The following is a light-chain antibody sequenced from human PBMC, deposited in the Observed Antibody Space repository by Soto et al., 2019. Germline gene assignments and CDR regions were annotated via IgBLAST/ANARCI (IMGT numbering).Light chain of an antibody. CDR1: SNDAGGYNY. Sequence: QSVLTQPPSASGSPGQSVTISCTGTSNDAGGYNYVSWYQQHPGKAPKLMIYEVNKRPSGVPDRFSGSKSGNTASLTVSGLQAEDEADYYCGSFAVSNSFVFGTGTKVTVL. CDR2: EVN. V-gene: IGLV2-8*01. CDR3: GSFAVSNSFV. J-gene: IGLJ1*01.